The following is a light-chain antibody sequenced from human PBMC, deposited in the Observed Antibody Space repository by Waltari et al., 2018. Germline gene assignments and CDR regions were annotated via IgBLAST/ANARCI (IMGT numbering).Light chain of an antibody. V-gene: IGKV3-20*01. CDR1: QSVSSSY. CDR2: GAS. Sequence: ETALTQSPGTLSLSPGERATLSCRASQSVSSSYLAWYQQKPGQAPRLLIYGASSRATGIPDRFSGSWSGTDFTLTISRLEPEDFAVYYCQQYGSSPQTFGQGTKVEIK. J-gene: IGKJ1*01. CDR3: QQYGSSPQT.